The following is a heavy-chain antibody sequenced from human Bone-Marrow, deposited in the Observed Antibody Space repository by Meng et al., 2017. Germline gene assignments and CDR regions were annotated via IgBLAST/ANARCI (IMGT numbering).Heavy chain of an antibody. J-gene: IGHJ4*02. V-gene: IGHV4-30-4*01. CDR1: GGSISSGDYY. CDR2: IYYSGST. Sequence: QVQLQESGPGLVKPSQTLSLTCPVSGGSISSGDYYWSWIRQPPGKGLEWIGYIYYSGSTYYNPSLKSRVTISVDTSKNQFSLKLSSVTAADTAVYYCARETISGIVVVPAAITSWGQGTLVTVSS. CDR3: ARETISGIVVVPAAITS. D-gene: IGHD2-2*01.